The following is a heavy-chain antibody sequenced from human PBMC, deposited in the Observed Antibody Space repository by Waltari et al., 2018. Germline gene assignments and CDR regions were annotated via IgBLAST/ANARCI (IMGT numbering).Heavy chain of an antibody. D-gene: IGHD1-26*01. Sequence: EVQLVESGGGLVKPGGSLRLSCAASGFTFSSYSMNWVRQAPGKGLGWVSSSSRSISYRYYADSVKGRFTISRDNAKNSLYLQMNSLRAEDTAVYYCARDGSYGAFDIWGQGTMVTVSS. CDR2: SSRSISYR. V-gene: IGHV3-21*01. CDR1: GFTFSSYS. J-gene: IGHJ3*02. CDR3: ARDGSYGAFDI.